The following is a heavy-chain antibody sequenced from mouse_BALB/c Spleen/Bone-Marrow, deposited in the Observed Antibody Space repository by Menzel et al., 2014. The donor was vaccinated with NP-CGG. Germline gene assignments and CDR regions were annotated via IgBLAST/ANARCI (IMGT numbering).Heavy chain of an antibody. V-gene: IGHV4-1*02. D-gene: IGHD2-3*01. J-gene: IGHJ2*02. CDR1: GFDFSRYW. Sequence: DVKLQESGGGLVQPGGSLKLSCAASGFDFSRYWMSWVRQAPGKGLEWIGEINPDSSTINYTPSLKDKFIISRDNAKNTLFLQMSKVRSEDTALYYCARLGYYGYFDYWGQGTSLTVSS. CDR3: ARLGYYGYFDY. CDR2: INPDSSTI.